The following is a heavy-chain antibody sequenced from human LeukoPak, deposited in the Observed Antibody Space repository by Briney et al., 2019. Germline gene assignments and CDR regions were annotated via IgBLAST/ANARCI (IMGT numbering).Heavy chain of an antibody. V-gene: IGHV1-69*13. CDR1: GGTFSSYA. Sequence: SVKVSCKASGGTFSSYAISWVRQAPGQGLEWMGGIIPIFGTANYAQKFQGRVTITADESTSTAYMELSSLRSEDTAVYYCARESRPLNPIDYFDYWGQGTLVTVFS. D-gene: IGHD1-14*01. CDR2: IIPIFGTA. CDR3: ARESRPLNPIDYFDY. J-gene: IGHJ4*02.